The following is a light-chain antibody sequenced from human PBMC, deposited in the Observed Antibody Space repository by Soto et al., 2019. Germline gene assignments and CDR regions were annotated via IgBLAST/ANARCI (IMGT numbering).Light chain of an antibody. CDR3: SSYTSSSTLEVG. J-gene: IGLJ2*01. V-gene: IGLV2-14*01. CDR2: DVS. Sequence: SALTQPASVSGSPGQSITISCTGTSSDVGGYNYVSWYQQHPGKAPKLMIYDVSNRPSGVSNRFSGSKSGNTASLTISGLQAEDEADYYGSSYTSSSTLEVGFGGGTKGTVL. CDR1: SSDVGGYNY.